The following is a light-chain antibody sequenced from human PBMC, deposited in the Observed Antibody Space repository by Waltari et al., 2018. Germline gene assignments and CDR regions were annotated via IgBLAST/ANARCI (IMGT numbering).Light chain of an antibody. CDR3: QHRSTWRHT. J-gene: IGKJ4*01. V-gene: IGKV3-11*01. CDR1: QSVSDY. Sequence: EVVLTQSPATLSLSPGERATLSCRASQSVSDYFVWYQQKPGQAPRLLIYDEATVATGIPPRVSGSGSGTDFTLTISSLEPEDIAVYYCQHRSTWRHTFGGGTKVEIK. CDR2: DEA.